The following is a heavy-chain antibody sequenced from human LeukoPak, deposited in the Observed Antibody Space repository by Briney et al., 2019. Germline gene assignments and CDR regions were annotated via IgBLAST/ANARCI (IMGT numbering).Heavy chain of an antibody. CDR1: GYTFTGYY. D-gene: IGHD5-12*01. CDR2: INPNSGGT. CDR3: ARELARLWTRGYSGCEY. Sequence: ASVKVSCKASGYTFTGYYMHWVRQAPGQGLEWMGRINPNSGGTNYAQKFQGRVTMTRDTSISTAYMELSRLRSDDTAVCYCARELARLWTRGYSGCEYWGQGTLVTVSS. J-gene: IGHJ4*02. V-gene: IGHV1-2*06.